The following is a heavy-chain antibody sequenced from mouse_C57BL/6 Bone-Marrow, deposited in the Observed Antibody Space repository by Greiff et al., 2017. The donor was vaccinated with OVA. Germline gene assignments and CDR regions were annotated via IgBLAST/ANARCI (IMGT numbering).Heavy chain of an antibody. V-gene: IGHV1-18*01. Sequence: VQLQQSGPELVKPGASVKIPCKASGYTFTDYNMDWVKQSHGKSLEWIGDINPNNGGTIYNQKFKGKATLTVDKSSSTAYMELRSLTSEDTAVYYCERADCYGLFAYWGQGTLVTVSA. D-gene: IGHD1-1*01. CDR3: ERADCYGLFAY. CDR2: INPNNGGT. CDR1: GYTFTDYN. J-gene: IGHJ3*01.